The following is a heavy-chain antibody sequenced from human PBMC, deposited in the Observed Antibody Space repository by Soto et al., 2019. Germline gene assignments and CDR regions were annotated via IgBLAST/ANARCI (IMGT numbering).Heavy chain of an antibody. J-gene: IGHJ1*01. V-gene: IGHV3-23*01. Sequence: GGSLRLSSEAFGFTFRSYAVSVVRQAPGKGREWVSAISGSGGSTYYADSVKGRFTISRDNSKNTLYLQMNSLRAEDTAVYYCAKSDSFGVGERTHEYFKHWGQGTLVTVSS. CDR1: GFTFRSYA. D-gene: IGHD3-3*01. CDR3: AKSDSFGVGERTHEYFKH. CDR2: ISGSGGST.